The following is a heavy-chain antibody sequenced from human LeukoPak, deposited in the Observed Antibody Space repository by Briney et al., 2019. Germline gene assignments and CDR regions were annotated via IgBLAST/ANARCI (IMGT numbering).Heavy chain of an antibody. D-gene: IGHD6-19*01. CDR3: AIYRRGTAVG. CDR2: IYYSGST. Sequence: KPSETLSLTCTVSGGSISSSSYYWGWIRQPPGKGLEWIGSIYYSGSTYYNPSLKSRVTISVDTSKNQFSLKLSSVTAADTAVYYCAIYRRGTAVGWGQGTLVTVSS. J-gene: IGHJ4*02. CDR1: GGSISSSSYY. V-gene: IGHV4-39*01.